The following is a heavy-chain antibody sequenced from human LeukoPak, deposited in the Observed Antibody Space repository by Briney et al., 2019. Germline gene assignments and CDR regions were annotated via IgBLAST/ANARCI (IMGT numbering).Heavy chain of an antibody. CDR1: GFTFSSYA. CDR3: ARDGARRGYSYAS. J-gene: IGHJ4*02. CDR2: IYSGGST. V-gene: IGHV3-66*02. D-gene: IGHD5-18*01. Sequence: GGSLRLSCAASGFTFSSYATTWVRQAPGKGLEWVSVIYSGGSTYYADSVKGRFTISRDNSKNTLYLQMNSLRAEDTAVYYCARDGARRGYSYASWGQGTLVTVSS.